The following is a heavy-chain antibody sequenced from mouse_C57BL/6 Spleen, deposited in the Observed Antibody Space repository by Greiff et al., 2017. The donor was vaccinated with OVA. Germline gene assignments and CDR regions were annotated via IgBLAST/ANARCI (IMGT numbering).Heavy chain of an antibody. J-gene: IGHJ4*01. V-gene: IGHV5-9-1*02. CDR3: TRYYDYDGNYAMDY. Sequence: EVQLVESGEGLVKPGGSLKLSCAASGFTFSSYAMSWVRQTPEKRLEWVAYISSGGDYIYYADTVMGRFTISRDNARNTLYLQMSSLKSEDTAMYYCTRYYDYDGNYAMDYWGQGTSVTVSS. CDR1: GFTFSSYA. CDR2: ISSGGDYI. D-gene: IGHD2-4*01.